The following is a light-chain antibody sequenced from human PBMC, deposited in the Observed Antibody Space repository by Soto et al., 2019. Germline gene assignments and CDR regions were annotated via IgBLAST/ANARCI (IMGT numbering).Light chain of an antibody. CDR1: STDVGGHIY. CDR3: ASYRSPTII. V-gene: IGLV2-14*01. Sequence: QAVVTQPASLSGSLGQSGTISCTGTSTDVGGHIYVSWYQHQADKAPRLLIYAVGNRPSGVSKRFSGSKSVNTASLTISGLQAEYEAVYYCASYRSPTIIFGGGTQGTVL. CDR2: AVG. J-gene: IGLJ2*01.